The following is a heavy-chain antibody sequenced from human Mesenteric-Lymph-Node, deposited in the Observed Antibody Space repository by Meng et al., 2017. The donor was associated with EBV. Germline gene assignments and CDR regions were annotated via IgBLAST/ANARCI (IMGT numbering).Heavy chain of an antibody. J-gene: IGHJ4*02. V-gene: IGHV4-30-4*01. D-gene: IGHD6-13*01. CDR2: INYSGST. Sequence: QGQLQGSGPGQVKSSQTLSLTCAVSGGSISSGSYYWSWIRQSPGKGLEWIGYINYSGSTYYNPSLKSRITISRDTSENQFSLKLSSVTAADTAVYFCAGEVRSWSFDIWGQGTLVTVSS. CDR3: AGEVRSWSFDI. CDR1: GGSISSGSYY.